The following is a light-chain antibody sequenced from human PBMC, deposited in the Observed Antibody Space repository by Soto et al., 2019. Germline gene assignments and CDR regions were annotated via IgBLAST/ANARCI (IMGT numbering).Light chain of an antibody. CDR1: SSDVGDYNS. CDR3: CSYVGGYSYV. Sequence: QSALTQPRSVSGSPGQSVTVSCIGTSSDVGDYNSVSWYQQHPGKAPKLMIYDVSKRPSGVPDRFSGSKSGNTASLTISGLQAEDEADYYCCSYVGGYSYVFGLRTKVTVL. V-gene: IGLV2-11*01. CDR2: DVS. J-gene: IGLJ1*01.